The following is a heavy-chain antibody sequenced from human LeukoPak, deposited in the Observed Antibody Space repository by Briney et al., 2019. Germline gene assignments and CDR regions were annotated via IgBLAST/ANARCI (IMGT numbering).Heavy chain of an antibody. CDR1: GFTFSSYS. J-gene: IGHJ4*02. CDR3: ARVYYDSSGYMNFDY. V-gene: IGHV3-48*01. Sequence: GGSLRLSCAASGFTFSSYSMNWVRQAPGKGLEWVSCISSSSSTIYYADSVKGRFTISRDNAKNSLYLQMNSLRAEDTAVYYCARVYYDSSGYMNFDYWGQGTLVTVSS. D-gene: IGHD3-22*01. CDR2: ISSSSSTI.